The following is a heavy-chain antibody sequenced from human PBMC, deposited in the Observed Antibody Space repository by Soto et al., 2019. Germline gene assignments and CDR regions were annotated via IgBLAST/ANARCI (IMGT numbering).Heavy chain of an antibody. D-gene: IGHD6-19*01. CDR2: INSDGSST. Sequence: EVQLVESGGGLVQPGGSLRLSCAASGFTFSSYWMHWVRQAPGKGLVWVSRINSDGSSTSYADSVKGRFTISRDNDKNTLYLQMTSLRAEDTAVYYCAVAVAGPTAIGYWGQGTLVTVSS. CDR3: AVAVAGPTAIGY. CDR1: GFTFSSYW. V-gene: IGHV3-74*01. J-gene: IGHJ4*02.